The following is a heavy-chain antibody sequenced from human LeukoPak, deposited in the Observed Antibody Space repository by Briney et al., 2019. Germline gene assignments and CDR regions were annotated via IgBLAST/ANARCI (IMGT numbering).Heavy chain of an antibody. V-gene: IGHV3-23*01. Sequence: GGSLRLSCAASGFTFSSYAMSWVRQALGKGLEWVSAISGSGGSTYYADSVKGRFTISRDNSKNTLYLQMNSLRAEDTAVYYCAKDHSGQLLLGGIFDYWGQGTLVTVSS. CDR3: AKDHSGQLLLGGIFDY. D-gene: IGHD2-15*01. CDR2: ISGSGGST. CDR1: GFTFSSYA. J-gene: IGHJ4*02.